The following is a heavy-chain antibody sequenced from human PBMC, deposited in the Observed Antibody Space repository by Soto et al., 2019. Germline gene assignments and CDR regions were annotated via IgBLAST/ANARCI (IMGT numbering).Heavy chain of an antibody. CDR1: GFTFSSYG. V-gene: IGHV3-30*18. D-gene: IGHD3-10*01. CDR2: ISYDGSNK. J-gene: IGHJ4*02. Sequence: QVQLVESGGGVVQPGRSLRLSCAASGFTFSSYGMHWVRQAPGKGLEWVAVISYDGSNKYYADSVKGRFTISRDNSKNXXYLQMNSLRAEDTAVYYCAKDQYYYGSGSYYPVDYWGQGTLVTVSS. CDR3: AKDQYYYGSGSYYPVDY.